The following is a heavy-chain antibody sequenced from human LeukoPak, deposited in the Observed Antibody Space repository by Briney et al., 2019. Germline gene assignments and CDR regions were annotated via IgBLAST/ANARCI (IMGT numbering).Heavy chain of an antibody. V-gene: IGHV3-30*18. D-gene: IGHD6-13*01. CDR2: ISYDGSNK. CDR3: AKDQSSSWYYYYYGMDV. CDR1: GFTFSSYG. Sequence: PGRSLRLSCAASGFTFSSYGMHWVRQAPGKGLEWVAVISYDGSNKYYADSVKGRFTISRDNSKNTLYLQMNSLRAEDTAVYYCAKDQSSSWYYYYYGMDVWGQGTTVTVSS. J-gene: IGHJ6*02.